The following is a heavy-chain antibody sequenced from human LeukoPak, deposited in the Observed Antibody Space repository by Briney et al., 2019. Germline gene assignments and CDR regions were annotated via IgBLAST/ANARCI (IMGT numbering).Heavy chain of an antibody. D-gene: IGHD5-18*01. CDR1: GYVFSGRY. J-gene: IGHJ4*02. CDR2: INPNTRVT. Sequence: GASVKVSCKASGYVFSGRYLHRVRQPPGQGLGWMGGINPNTRVTQYTENFQGRVTMTGDTSISTASMELNGLRSDDTAIYYCARTWIQLLTPDFGLWGQGTLVTVSS. V-gene: IGHV1-2*02. CDR3: ARTWIQLLTPDFGL.